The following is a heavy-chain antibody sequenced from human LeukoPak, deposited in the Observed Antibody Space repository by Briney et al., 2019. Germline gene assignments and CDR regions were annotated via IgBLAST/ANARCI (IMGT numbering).Heavy chain of an antibody. V-gene: IGHV3-30-3*01. CDR3: ARAGGGYYDYYLDY. Sequence: PGGSLRLSCAASGFTFSSYAMHWVRQAPGKGLEWVAVISYDGSNKYYADSVKGRFTISRDNSKNTLYLQMNSLRAEDTAVYYCARAGGGYYDYYLDYWGQGTLVTVSS. J-gene: IGHJ4*02. D-gene: IGHD3-22*01. CDR1: GFTFSSYA. CDR2: ISYDGSNK.